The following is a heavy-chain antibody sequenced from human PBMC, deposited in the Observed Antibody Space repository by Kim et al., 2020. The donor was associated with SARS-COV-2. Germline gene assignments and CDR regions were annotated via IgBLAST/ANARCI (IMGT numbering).Heavy chain of an antibody. CDR1: GFTFSSYG. Sequence: GGSLRLSCAASGFTFSSYGMHWVRQAPGKGLEWVAVIWYDGSNKYYADSVKGRFTISRDNSKNTLYLQMNSLRAEDTAVYYCARDLSPFGAFDIWGQGTMVPVPS. J-gene: IGHJ3*02. CDR3: ARDLSPFGAFDI. D-gene: IGHD3-16*01. V-gene: IGHV3-33*08. CDR2: IWYDGSNK.